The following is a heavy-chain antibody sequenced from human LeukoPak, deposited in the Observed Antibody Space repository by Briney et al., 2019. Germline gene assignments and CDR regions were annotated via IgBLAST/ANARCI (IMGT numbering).Heavy chain of an antibody. Sequence: ASVKVSCKASGYIFTDYYMHWVRQAPGQELGWMGRINPNSGGTNYAQKFQGRVTMTRDTSISTAYTELSSLRSEDMATYYCARLPKYSRPLDYWGQGTLVTVSS. V-gene: IGHV1/OR15-1*01. CDR3: ARLPKYSRPLDY. D-gene: IGHD6-6*01. J-gene: IGHJ4*02. CDR1: GYIFTDYY. CDR2: INPNSGGT.